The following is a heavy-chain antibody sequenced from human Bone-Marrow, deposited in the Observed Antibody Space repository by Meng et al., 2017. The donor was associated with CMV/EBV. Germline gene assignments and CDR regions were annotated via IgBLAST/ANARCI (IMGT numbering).Heavy chain of an antibody. J-gene: IGHJ4*02. Sequence: SVKVSCKASGSTLTTNYIHWVRQAPGQGPEWMGTINPSGNRKDYAPRFQGRLTMTRDMSTSTVYMELSSLTSEDTAVYYCATVRTGYWGQGTLVTVSS. V-gene: IGHV1-46*01. CDR3: ATVRTGY. CDR2: INPSGNRK. D-gene: IGHD3-10*02. CDR1: GSTLTTNY.